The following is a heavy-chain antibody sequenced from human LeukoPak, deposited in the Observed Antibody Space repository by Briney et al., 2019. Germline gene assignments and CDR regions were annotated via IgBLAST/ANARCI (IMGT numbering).Heavy chain of an antibody. CDR2: ITPGNGNT. J-gene: IGHJ4*02. Sequence: ASVKVSCNASGYSFTTYALHWVRQAPGQRPEWMGWITPGNGNTKYSQKFQGRVAITRDTTASTASLDLSSLRSEDTAVYYCAREAPSSTWSFDNWGQGTLVTVSS. CDR3: AREAPSSTWSFDN. CDR1: GYSFTTYA. D-gene: IGHD6-13*01. V-gene: IGHV1-3*01.